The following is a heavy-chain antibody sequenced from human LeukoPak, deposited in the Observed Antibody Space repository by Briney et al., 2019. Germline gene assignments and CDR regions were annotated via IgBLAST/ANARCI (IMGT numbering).Heavy chain of an antibody. D-gene: IGHD1-26*01. CDR2: IYTSGST. CDR3: AREALVGATGSDAFDI. V-gene: IGHV4-61*02. Sequence: PSETLSLTCTVSGGSISSDSYYWSWIRQPAGKGLEWIGRIYTSGSTNYNPSLKSRVTMSVDTSKNQFSLKLSSVTAADTAVYYCAREALVGATGSDAFDIWGQGTMVTVSS. J-gene: IGHJ3*02. CDR1: GGSISSDSYY.